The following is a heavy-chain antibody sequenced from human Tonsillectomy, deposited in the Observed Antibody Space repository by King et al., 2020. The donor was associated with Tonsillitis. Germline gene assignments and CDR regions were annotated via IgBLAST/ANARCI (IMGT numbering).Heavy chain of an antibody. D-gene: IGHD1-1*01. CDR2: ISWNSDNI. J-gene: IGHJ3*02. CDR1: GFTFDDYA. V-gene: IGHV3-9*01. CDR3: AKGTGTRGLHTFYI. Sequence: VQLVESGGGLVQPGRSLRLSCAASGFTFDDYAMHWVRQAPGKGLEWVSGISWNSDNIDYADSVKGRFTISRDNAKNSLYLQMNSLRAEDTAVYYCAKGTGTRGLHTFYIWGQGTMVTVSS.